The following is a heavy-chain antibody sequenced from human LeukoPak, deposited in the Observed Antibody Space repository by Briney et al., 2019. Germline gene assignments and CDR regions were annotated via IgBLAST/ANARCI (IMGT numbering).Heavy chain of an antibody. CDR2: IPYDGGTN. CDR3: ARVGVSGGSCLTCYGLDV. V-gene: IGHV3-30*16. CDR1: GHMHNLQA. J-gene: IGHJ6*04. D-gene: IGHD2-15*01. Sequence: LRLSCAASGHMHNLQATHWARHPPSKGLECVAVIPYDGGTNYYADSVKGRFTIARDNTESTLYLQMNSLRTDDTAVYYCARVGVSGGSCLTCYGLDVWGKGTTVTVSS.